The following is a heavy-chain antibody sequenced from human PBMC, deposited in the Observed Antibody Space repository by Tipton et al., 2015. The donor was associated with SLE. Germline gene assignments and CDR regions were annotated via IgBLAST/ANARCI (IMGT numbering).Heavy chain of an antibody. Sequence: TLSLTCTVSGGSISSYYWGWLRQPPGKGLEWIGSIFYTGSTYYNPSLNSRVSFSIDTSENHFSLRLNSVTAADTAVYYCARRHYSGPFDSWGQGTLVTVSS. CDR1: GGSISSYY. D-gene: IGHD5-12*01. CDR3: ARRHYSGPFDS. J-gene: IGHJ4*02. CDR2: IFYTGST. V-gene: IGHV4-39*07.